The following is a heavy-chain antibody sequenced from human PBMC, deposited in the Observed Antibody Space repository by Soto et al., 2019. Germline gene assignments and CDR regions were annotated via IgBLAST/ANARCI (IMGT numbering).Heavy chain of an antibody. V-gene: IGHV3-7*04. D-gene: IGHD3-9*01. CDR3: ARLRYFDWLLYASFDY. Sequence: GGSLRLSCAASGFTFSSYWMSWVRQAPGKGLEWVANIKQDGGEKYYVDSVKGRFTISRDNAENSLHLQMNSLRAEDTAVYYCARLRYFDWLLYASFDYWGQGTLVTVSS. CDR1: GFTFSSYW. J-gene: IGHJ4*02. CDR2: IKQDGGEK.